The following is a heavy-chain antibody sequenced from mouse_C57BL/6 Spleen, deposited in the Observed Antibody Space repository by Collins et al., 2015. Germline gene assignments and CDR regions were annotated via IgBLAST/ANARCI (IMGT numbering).Heavy chain of an antibody. J-gene: IGHJ2*01. Sequence: DVQLVESGGGLVQPGGSRKLSCAASGFTFSSFGMHWVRQAPEKGLEWVAYISSGSSTIYYADTVKGRFTISRDNPKNTLFLQMTSLRSEDTAMYYCARSVVRGYFDYWGQGTTLTVSS. CDR1: GFTFSSFG. D-gene: IGHD1-1*01. V-gene: IGHV5-17*02. CDR3: ARSVVRGYFDY. CDR2: ISSGSSTI.